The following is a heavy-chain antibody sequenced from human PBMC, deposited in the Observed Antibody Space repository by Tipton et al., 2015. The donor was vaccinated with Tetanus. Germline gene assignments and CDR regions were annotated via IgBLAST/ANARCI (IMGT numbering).Heavy chain of an antibody. V-gene: IGHV3-7*03. D-gene: IGHD5-24*01. CDR1: GFTFTNYW. J-gene: IGHJ4*02. Sequence: PRLSCAAFGFTFTNYWITWVRLAPGKGLEWVANVKQDGTEKYYVDSVKGRFTISRDNAGNSVYLQIDSLRAEGTAVYYCARMAYRARYFDYWGQGTLVTVSS. CDR3: ARMAYRARYFDY. CDR2: VKQDGTEK.